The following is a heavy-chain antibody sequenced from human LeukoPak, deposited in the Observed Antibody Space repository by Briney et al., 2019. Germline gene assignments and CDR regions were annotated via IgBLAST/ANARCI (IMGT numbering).Heavy chain of an antibody. J-gene: IGHJ4*02. D-gene: IGHD6-13*01. CDR2: IYHTGNT. CDR1: GGSISSGDYS. CDR3: ARARESMATAGSYFDY. V-gene: IGHV4-30-2*01. Sequence: SQTLSLTCAVSGGSISSGDYSWSWIRQPPGNGLEWIGYIYHTGNTNYNPSLKSRVTISVARSKSQFSLRLSSVTAADTAVYYCARARESMATAGSYFDYWGQGTLVTVSS.